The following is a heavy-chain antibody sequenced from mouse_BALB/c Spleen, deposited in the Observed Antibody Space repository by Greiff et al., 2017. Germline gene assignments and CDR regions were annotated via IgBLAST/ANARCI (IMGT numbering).Heavy chain of an antibody. CDR1: GYAFTNYL. CDR2: INPGSGGT. CDR3: ARSRRAWFAY. J-gene: IGHJ3*01. Sequence: QVQLQQSGAELVRPGTSVKVSCKASGYAFTNYLIEWVKQRPGQGLEWIGVINPGSGGTNYNEKLKGKATLTADKSSSTAYMQLSSLTSDDSAVYFCARSRRAWFAYWGQGTLVTVSA. V-gene: IGHV1-54*01.